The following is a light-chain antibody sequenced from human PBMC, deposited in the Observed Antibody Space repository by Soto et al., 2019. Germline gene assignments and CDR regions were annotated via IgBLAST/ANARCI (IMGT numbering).Light chain of an antibody. CDR3: QQFNNWPPLT. V-gene: IGKV3-15*01. CDR1: QFVSTN. Sequence: EVVMTQSPATLSVSPGERATLSCRASQFVSTNLAWYQQKPGQAPRLLIYSASTRATGIPARFSGSGSGTEFTLTISSPQSEDSAVYYCQQFNNWPPLTFGGGTKVEIK. J-gene: IGKJ4*01. CDR2: SAS.